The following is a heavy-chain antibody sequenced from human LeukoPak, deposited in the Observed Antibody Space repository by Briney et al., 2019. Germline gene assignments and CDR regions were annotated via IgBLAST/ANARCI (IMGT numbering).Heavy chain of an antibody. V-gene: IGHV4-59*01. CDR1: GASISSYY. J-gene: IGHJ5*02. D-gene: IGHD3-10*01. Sequence: SETLSLTCTVSGASISSYYWSWIRQPPGKGLEWIGCIYYTGSTNYNPSLKSRVTISVDTSKNQFSLKVNSVTAADTAVYYCARIDYDSGSYYEMEGWFDPWGQGNLVTVSS. CDR2: IYYTGST. CDR3: ARIDYDSGSYYEMEGWFDP.